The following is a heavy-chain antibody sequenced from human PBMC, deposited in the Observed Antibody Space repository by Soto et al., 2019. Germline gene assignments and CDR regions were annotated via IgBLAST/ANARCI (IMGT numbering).Heavy chain of an antibody. D-gene: IGHD2-2*01. CDR1: GGSINSYW. J-gene: IGHJ4*02. CDR3: ARDIGSYAYAEGY. CDR2: VYSSGTT. V-gene: IGHV4-4*07. Sequence: PSETLSRTCSVSGGSINSYWWSWIRQPAGKGLEWIGRVYSSGTTDYNPSLNSRATMSVETSKNQFSLKLTSVTAADTAVYYCARDIGSYAYAEGYWGQGIQVTVSS.